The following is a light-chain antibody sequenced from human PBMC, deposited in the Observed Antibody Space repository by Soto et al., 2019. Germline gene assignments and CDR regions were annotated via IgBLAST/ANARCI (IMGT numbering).Light chain of an antibody. J-gene: IGKJ1*01. V-gene: IGKV3-15*01. CDR2: GAS. CDR3: HQNNNWPRT. CDR1: ASVSSN. Sequence: EIVMTQSPATLSVSPGERATLSCRASASVSSNLVWYQQKPGQAPRLLIYGASTRASGIPARFSGSGSGTDFTLTNSSPQSEDFAVYYCHQNNNWPRTFGQGTKVEIK.